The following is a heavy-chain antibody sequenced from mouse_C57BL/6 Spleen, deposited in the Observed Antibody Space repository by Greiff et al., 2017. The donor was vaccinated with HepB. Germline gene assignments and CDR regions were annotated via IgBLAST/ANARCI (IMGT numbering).Heavy chain of an antibody. Sequence: VKLQESGPGLVKPSQSLSLTCSVTGYSITSGYYWNWIRQFPGNKLEWMGYISYDGSNNYNPSLKNRISITRDTSKNQFFLKLNSVTTEDTATYYYARAPSNTTVGGGAMDYWGQGTSVTVSS. J-gene: IGHJ4*01. V-gene: IGHV3-6*01. D-gene: IGHD1-1*01. CDR3: ARAPSNTTVGGGAMDY. CDR1: GYSITSGYY. CDR2: ISYDGSN.